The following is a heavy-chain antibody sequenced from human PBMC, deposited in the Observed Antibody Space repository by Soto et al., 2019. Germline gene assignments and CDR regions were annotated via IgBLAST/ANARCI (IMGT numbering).Heavy chain of an antibody. Sequence: QEQLVQSGAEVKKPGAPVKVSCKASGYTFTSYNINWVRQATGQGLEWMGWMNPNSGNKGYAEKFQGRVTMTRQSSISTAYMELSGLRSEDTAVYYCAREAGSAPSFYYHYMDVWGKGTTVTVSS. CDR3: AREAGSAPSFYYHYMDV. D-gene: IGHD3-10*01. CDR1: GYTFTSYN. V-gene: IGHV1-8*01. J-gene: IGHJ6*03. CDR2: MNPNSGNK.